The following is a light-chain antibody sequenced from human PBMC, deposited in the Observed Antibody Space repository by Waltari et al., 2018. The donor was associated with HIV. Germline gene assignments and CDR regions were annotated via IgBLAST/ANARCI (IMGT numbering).Light chain of an antibody. CDR2: RNK. CDR1: SSNIGNNN. Sequence: QSVLTQPPSASGTPGQRVTISCSGSSSNIGNNNVYWYRQLPALAPRLLIERNKQRPSGVPDRFAGSKSGTSASLAISGLRSEDEADYDCATWGDSLSGPVVFGGGTKLTVL. CDR3: ATWGDSLSGPVV. J-gene: IGLJ2*01. V-gene: IGLV1-47*01.